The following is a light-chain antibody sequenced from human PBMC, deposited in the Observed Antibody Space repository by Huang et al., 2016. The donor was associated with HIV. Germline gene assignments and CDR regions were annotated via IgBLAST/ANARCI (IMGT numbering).Light chain of an antibody. V-gene: IGKV3-20*01. CDR1: QSVSSIS. J-gene: IGKJ1*01. Sequence: EIVLTQSPGTLSLSPGERATLPCRASQSVSSISLAWYQQKPGQAPRLLIYGASSRATGIPDFTLTISRLEPEDFAVYYCQHYGSSTWTFGQGTKVEIK. CDR3: QHYGSSTWT. CDR2: GAS.